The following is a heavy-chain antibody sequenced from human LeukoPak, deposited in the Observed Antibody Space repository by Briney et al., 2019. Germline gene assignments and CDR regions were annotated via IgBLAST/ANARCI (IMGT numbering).Heavy chain of an antibody. Sequence: GASVKVSCKASGYTFTSYGISWVRQAPGQGLEWMGWISAYNGNTNYAQKLQGRVTMTTDTSTSTAYMELRSLRSDDTAVYYCARRIPPTYYYDSGGYYSYYYYYMDVWGKGTTVTVSS. J-gene: IGHJ6*03. CDR1: GYTFTSYG. D-gene: IGHD3-22*01. CDR3: ARRIPPTYYYDSGGYYSYYYYYMDV. V-gene: IGHV1-18*01. CDR2: ISAYNGNT.